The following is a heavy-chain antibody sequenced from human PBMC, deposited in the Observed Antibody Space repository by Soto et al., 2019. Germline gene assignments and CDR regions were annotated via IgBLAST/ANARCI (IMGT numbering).Heavy chain of an antibody. CDR1: DGSFSDYY. Sequence: QVHLQQWGAGLLKPSETLSLTCGVYDGSFSDYYWSWIRQPPGKGLEWIGEFKHSGGTNYSPSLKSRVTILGDTSNNQFSLKLTSVTAADTAMYYCATQVVGLAVTQDWGQGTLVTVSS. CDR2: FKHSGGT. D-gene: IGHD6-19*01. V-gene: IGHV4-34*01. CDR3: ATQVVGLAVTQD. J-gene: IGHJ4*02.